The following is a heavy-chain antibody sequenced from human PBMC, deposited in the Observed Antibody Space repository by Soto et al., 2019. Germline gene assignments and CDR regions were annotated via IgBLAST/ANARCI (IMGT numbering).Heavy chain of an antibody. CDR2: ISSGGTTT. Sequence: VGSLRLSCAASGFTFSTHAMSWVRQAPGKGLEWVSSISSGGTTTFYAASVEGRFTISRDKSKNALYLQMNSLRADDTAVYYCAREGGSIGGWFGRKFDSWGQGTQVTVSS. D-gene: IGHD6-19*01. CDR3: AREGGSIGGWFGRKFDS. V-gene: IGHV3-23*01. J-gene: IGHJ4*02. CDR1: GFTFSTHA.